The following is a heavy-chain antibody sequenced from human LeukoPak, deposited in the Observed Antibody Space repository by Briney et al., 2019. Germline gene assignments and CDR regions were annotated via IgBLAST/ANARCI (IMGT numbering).Heavy chain of an antibody. J-gene: IGHJ3*02. CDR2: IYYSGST. D-gene: IGHD6-6*01. Sequence: SETLSLTCTVSGGSISSGGYYWSWIRQHPGKGLEWIGYIYYSGSTNYNPSLKSRVTISVDTSRNQISLKLSSVTAADTAVYYCARGEYRLAFDIWGQGTMVTVSS. V-gene: IGHV4-31*03. CDR3: ARGEYRLAFDI. CDR1: GGSISSGGYY.